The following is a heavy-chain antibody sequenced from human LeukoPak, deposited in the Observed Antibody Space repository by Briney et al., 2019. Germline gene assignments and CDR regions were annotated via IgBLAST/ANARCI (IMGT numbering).Heavy chain of an antibody. CDR2: IRGDGGDI. CDR3: VKVRGRARVGYFDY. CDR1: GFTFSTYW. Sequence: GGSLRLSCAASGFTFSTYWMHWVRRAPGKGLVWVSRIRGDGGDISYADSVKGRFTISRDNAKNTLYLQMNSLRVEDTAIYYCVKVRGRARVGYFDYWGQGTLVTVSS. V-gene: IGHV3-74*01. D-gene: IGHD1-26*01. J-gene: IGHJ4*02.